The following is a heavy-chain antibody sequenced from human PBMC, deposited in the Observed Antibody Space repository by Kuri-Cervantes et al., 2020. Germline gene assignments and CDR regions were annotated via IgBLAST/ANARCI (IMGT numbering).Heavy chain of an antibody. V-gene: IGHV1-18*01. CDR2: ISAYNGNT. J-gene: IGHJ6*03. CDR1: GGTFSSYG. D-gene: IGHD3-3*01. CDR3: ARGRDLESNEFLEWLSSYYYMDV. Sequence: ASVKVSCKASGGTFSSYGISWVRQAPGQGLEWMGWISAYNGNTNYAQKFQGRVTITADKSTSTAYMELSSLRSEDTAVYYCARGRDLESNEFLEWLSSYYYMDVWGKGTTVTVSS.